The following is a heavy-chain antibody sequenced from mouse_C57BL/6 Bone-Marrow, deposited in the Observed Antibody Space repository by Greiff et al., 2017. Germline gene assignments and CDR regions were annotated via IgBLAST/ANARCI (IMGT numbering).Heavy chain of an antibody. CDR1: GFTFSSYG. CDR3: ARPPDYGVPWFAY. V-gene: IGHV5-6*01. Sequence: DVQLVESGGDLVKPGASLKLSCAASGFTFSSYGMSWVRQTPDKRLEWVATISSGGSYTYYPDSVKGRFTLSRDKAKTTLYLQMSSLKSEDTAMYYCARPPDYGVPWFAYWGQGTLVTVSA. J-gene: IGHJ3*01. D-gene: IGHD2-4*01. CDR2: ISSGGSYT.